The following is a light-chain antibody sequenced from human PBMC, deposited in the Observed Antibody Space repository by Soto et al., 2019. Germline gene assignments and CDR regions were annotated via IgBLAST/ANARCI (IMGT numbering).Light chain of an antibody. J-gene: IGKJ4*01. CDR1: QSVSSN. V-gene: IGKV3-15*01. Sequence: EIVMTQSPATLSVSPGERATXSCRASQSVSSNLAWYQQKPGQAPRLLIYGASTRATGIPARFSGSGSGTEFTLTISSLQSEDFAVYYCQQYNNWPPLTFGGGTKVDIK. CDR2: GAS. CDR3: QQYNNWPPLT.